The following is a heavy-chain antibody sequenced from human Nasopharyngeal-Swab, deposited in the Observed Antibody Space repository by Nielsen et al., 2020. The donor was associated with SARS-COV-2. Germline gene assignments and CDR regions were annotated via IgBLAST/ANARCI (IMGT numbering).Heavy chain of an antibody. J-gene: IGHJ6*02. Sequence: GGSLRLSCAASGFTFSSYAMSWVRQAPGKGLEWVSAISGSGGSTYYADSVKGRFTISRDNSKNTLYLQMNSLRAEDTAVYHCAKDGGLTTFPYYYYYGMDVWGQGTTVTVSS. CDR1: GFTFSSYA. CDR2: ISGSGGST. CDR3: AKDGGLTTFPYYYYYGMDV. V-gene: IGHV3-23*01. D-gene: IGHD4/OR15-4a*01.